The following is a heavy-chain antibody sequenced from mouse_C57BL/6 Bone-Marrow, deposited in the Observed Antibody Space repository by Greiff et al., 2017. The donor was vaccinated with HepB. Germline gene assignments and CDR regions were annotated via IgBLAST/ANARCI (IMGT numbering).Heavy chain of an antibody. CDR3: ARYNYGSSYAMDY. CDR1: GFTFTDYY. D-gene: IGHD1-1*01. V-gene: IGHV7-3*01. J-gene: IGHJ4*01. CDR2: IRNKANGYTT. Sequence: EVQVVESGGGLVQPGGSLSLSCAASGFTFTDYYMSWVRQPPGKALEWLGFIRNKANGYTTEYSASLKGRFTISRDKFQSILYLQMNALSAEDSATYNCARYNYGSSYAMDYWGQGTSVTVSS.